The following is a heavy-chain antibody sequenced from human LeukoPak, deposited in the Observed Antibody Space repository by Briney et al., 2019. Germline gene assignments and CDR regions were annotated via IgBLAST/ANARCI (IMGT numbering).Heavy chain of an antibody. CDR2: INTDGSSA. Sequence: GGSLRLSCAASGFTFSNYWMNWVRQAPGKGLVWVSRINTDGSSASYADSVKGRVTISRDNAKNTLYMQMSSLRAEDTALYYCARDGYDVLTGSYYFDYWGQGTLVTASS. CDR3: ARDGYDVLTGSYYFDY. D-gene: IGHD3-9*01. J-gene: IGHJ4*02. V-gene: IGHV3-74*01. CDR1: GFTFSNYW.